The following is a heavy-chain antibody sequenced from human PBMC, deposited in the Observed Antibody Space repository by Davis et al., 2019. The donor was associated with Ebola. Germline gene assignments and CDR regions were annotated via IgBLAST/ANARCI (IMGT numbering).Heavy chain of an antibody. D-gene: IGHD5-12*01. J-gene: IGHJ5*02. CDR2: ITDDESVD. CDR1: GFTFSQYA. Sequence: GESLKISCVGSGFTFSQYAMHWVRQAPGKGLEWVAIITDDESVDSYGDSVKGRFAISGDNSKNTLFLQMNSLRVEDTAVYYCARTRGYDFWWFDLWGQGTQVTVSS. V-gene: IGHV3-33*01. CDR3: ARTRGYDFWWFDL.